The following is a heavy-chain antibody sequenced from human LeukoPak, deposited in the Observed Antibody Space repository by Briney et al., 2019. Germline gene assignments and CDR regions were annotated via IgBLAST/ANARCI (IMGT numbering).Heavy chain of an antibody. CDR2: IIESGEST. Sequence: PGGSLRLSCAASGFTFNKYAMYWVRQAPGKGLEWVSAIIESGESTYYTDSVKGRFTISRDNSKNTLYLQMNSLRAEDTAVYYCAREREVGYGDLRHFDYWGQGTLVTVSS. CDR1: GFTFNKYA. V-gene: IGHV3-23*01. J-gene: IGHJ4*02. D-gene: IGHD4-17*01. CDR3: AREREVGYGDLRHFDY.